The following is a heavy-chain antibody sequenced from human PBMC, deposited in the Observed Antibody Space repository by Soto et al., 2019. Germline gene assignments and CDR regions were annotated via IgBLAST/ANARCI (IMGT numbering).Heavy chain of an antibody. Sequence: QVQLVQSGAEVKKPGASVKVSCKASGYTFTSYGISRVRQAPGQGLEWMGWISAYNGNTNYAQKLQGRVTMTTDTSTSTAYMELRSLRSDDTAVYYCARAFELELRVCWFDPWGQGTLVTVSS. D-gene: IGHD1-7*01. CDR3: ARAFELELRVCWFDP. J-gene: IGHJ5*02. CDR2: ISAYNGNT. V-gene: IGHV1-18*04. CDR1: GYTFTSYG.